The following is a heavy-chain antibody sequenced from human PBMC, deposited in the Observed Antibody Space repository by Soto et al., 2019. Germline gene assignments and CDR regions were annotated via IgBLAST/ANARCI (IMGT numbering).Heavy chain of an antibody. J-gene: IGHJ4*02. CDR1: GYTFTSYY. Sequence: QVQLVQSGAEVKKPGASVKVSCKASGYTFTSYYMHWVRQAPGQGLKWMGIINPSGGSTSYAQKFQGRVTMTRDTSTSTVYMELSSLRSEDTAVYYCARDQGCSGGSCYPDYWGQGTLVTVSS. CDR2: INPSGGST. V-gene: IGHV1-46*01. CDR3: ARDQGCSGGSCYPDY. D-gene: IGHD2-15*01.